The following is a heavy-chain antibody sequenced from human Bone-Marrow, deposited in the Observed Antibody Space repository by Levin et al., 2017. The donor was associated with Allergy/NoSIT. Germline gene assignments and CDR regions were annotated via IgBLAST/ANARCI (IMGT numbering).Heavy chain of an antibody. Sequence: PGGSLRLSCAASGFTFDNHAMHWVRQAPGKGLEWVSHISWNGGSIHYADSVKGRFTISRDNAKNSLFLQLDGLRPDDTALYYCARLTGDNGGAIDFWGQGTLVTVSS. CDR1: GFTFDNHA. V-gene: IGHV3-9*01. CDR2: ISWNGGSI. D-gene: IGHD4-17*01. J-gene: IGHJ4*02. CDR3: ARLTGDNGGAIDF.